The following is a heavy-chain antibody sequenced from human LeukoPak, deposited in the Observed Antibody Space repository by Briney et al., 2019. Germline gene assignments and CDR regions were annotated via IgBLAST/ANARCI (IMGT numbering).Heavy chain of an antibody. V-gene: IGHV1-18*01. CDR2: ISAYNGNT. J-gene: IGHJ6*03. CDR3: ATMVRGVMIGDYYYMDV. CDR1: GYTFTSYG. Sequence: ASVKVSCKASGYTFTSYGISWVRQAPGQGLEWMGWISAYNGNTNYAQKLQGRVTMTTDTSTSTAYMELSSLRSEDTAVYYCATMVRGVMIGDYYYMDVWGKGTTVTVSS. D-gene: IGHD3-10*01.